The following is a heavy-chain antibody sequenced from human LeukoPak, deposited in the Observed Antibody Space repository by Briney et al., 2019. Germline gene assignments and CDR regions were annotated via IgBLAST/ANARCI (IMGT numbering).Heavy chain of an antibody. CDR3: ARDGLRHSYYYYYMDV. Sequence: PGGSLRLSCAASGFTFSSYSMNWVRQAPGEGLEWVSSISSSSYIYYADSVKGRFTISRDNAKNSLYLQMNSLRAEDTAVYYCARDGLRHSYYYYYMDVWGKGTTVTVSS. CDR1: GFTFSSYS. D-gene: IGHD5-12*01. J-gene: IGHJ6*03. CDR2: ISSSSYI. V-gene: IGHV3-21*01.